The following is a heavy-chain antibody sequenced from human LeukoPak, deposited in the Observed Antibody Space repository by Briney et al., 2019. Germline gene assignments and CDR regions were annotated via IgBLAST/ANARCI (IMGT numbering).Heavy chain of an antibody. Sequence: ASVKVSCKASGYTFTSYGISWVRQAPGQGLEWMGWISAYNGNTNYAQKPQGRVTMTTDTSTSTAYMELRSLRSDDTAVYYCARDLGCSSTSCYVNAFDIWGQGTMVTVSS. D-gene: IGHD2-2*01. CDR1: GYTFTSYG. V-gene: IGHV1-18*04. CDR3: ARDLGCSSTSCYVNAFDI. J-gene: IGHJ3*02. CDR2: ISAYNGNT.